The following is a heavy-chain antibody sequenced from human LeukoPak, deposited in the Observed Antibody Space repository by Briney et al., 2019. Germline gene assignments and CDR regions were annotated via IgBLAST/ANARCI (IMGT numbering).Heavy chain of an antibody. J-gene: IGHJ4*02. CDR3: ARGPQVEYSNSRPYFDY. D-gene: IGHD6-6*01. CDR1: GGSISSYY. CDR2: IYYSGST. Sequence: SETLSLTCTVSGGSISSYYWSWIRQPPGKGLEWIGYIYYSGSTNYNPSLKSRVTISVDTSKNQFSLKLSSVTAADTAVYYCARGPQVEYSNSRPYFDYWGQGTLVTVSS. V-gene: IGHV4-59*01.